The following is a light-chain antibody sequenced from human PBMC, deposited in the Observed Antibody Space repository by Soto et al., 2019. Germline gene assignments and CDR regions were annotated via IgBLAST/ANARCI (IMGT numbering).Light chain of an antibody. V-gene: IGLV1-40*01. CDR1: NSNIGADYG. CDR2: NYT. Sequence: QSVLTQPPSVSGAPGQRVTISCTGSNSNIGADYGVHWYQQFPGTAPKLLIYNYTNRPSGVPDRFSGSRSGSSASMAINGLQSEDEAYYYCQSFDSSRTRAILGVGTKLTVL. J-gene: IGLJ2*01. CDR3: QSFDSSRTRAI.